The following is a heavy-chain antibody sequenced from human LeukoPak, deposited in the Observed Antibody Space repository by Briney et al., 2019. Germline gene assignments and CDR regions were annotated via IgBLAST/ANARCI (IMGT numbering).Heavy chain of an antibody. V-gene: IGHV4-39*02. CDR1: GGSISSGSYY. J-gene: IGHJ6*02. CDR2: LHYSGST. CDR3: ARGSVDCSSTSCNTIYYYSGMDV. D-gene: IGHD2-2*01. Sequence: SETLSLTCTVSGGSISSGSYYWGWIRQPPGKGLEWIGSLHYSGSTYYSPSLKGRVTMSVDTSKNHFSLRLSSVTAADAAVYHCARGSVDCSSTSCNTIYYYSGMDVWGQGTTVTVSS.